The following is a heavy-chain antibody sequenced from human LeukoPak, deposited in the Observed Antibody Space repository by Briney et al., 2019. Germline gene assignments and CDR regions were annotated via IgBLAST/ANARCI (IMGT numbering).Heavy chain of an antibody. V-gene: IGHV3-11*06. CDR3: ARSCDGDCYSDY. CDR2: ISSSSSYT. Sequence: GGSLRLSCAASGFTFSDYYMSWIRQAPGKGLEWVSYISSSSSYTKYADSVKGRFTISRDNAKNSLYLQMSSLRVEDTAVYYCARSCDGDCYSDYWGQGTLVTVSS. D-gene: IGHD2-21*02. CDR1: GFTFSDYY. J-gene: IGHJ4*02.